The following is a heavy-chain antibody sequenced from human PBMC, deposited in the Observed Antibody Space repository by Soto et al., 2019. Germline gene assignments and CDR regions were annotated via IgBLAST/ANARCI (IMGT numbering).Heavy chain of an antibody. J-gene: IGHJ4*02. CDR3: AKDPVYDFWSGYTNQFDY. V-gene: IGHV3-23*01. CDR2: ISGSGGST. D-gene: IGHD3-3*01. Sequence: GGSLRLSCAASGFTFSSYAMSWVRRAPGKGLEWVSAISGSGGSTYYADSVKGRFTISRDNSKNTLYLQMNSLRAEDTAVYYCAKDPVYDFWSGYTNQFDYWGQGTLVTVSS. CDR1: GFTFSSYA.